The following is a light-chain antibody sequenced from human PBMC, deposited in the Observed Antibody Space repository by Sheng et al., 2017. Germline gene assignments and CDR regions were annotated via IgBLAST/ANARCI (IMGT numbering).Light chain of an antibody. CDR1: QSVRSS. CDR2: GAS. Sequence: ETVMTQSPATLSVSPGERATLSCRASQSVRSSLAWYQQKPGRAPRLLIYGASSRATGIPDRFSGSGSGTDFTLTISRLEPEDFAVYYCQQYGSSPPVYTFGQGTKLEIK. CDR3: QQYGSSPPVYT. V-gene: IGKV3-20*01. J-gene: IGKJ2*01.